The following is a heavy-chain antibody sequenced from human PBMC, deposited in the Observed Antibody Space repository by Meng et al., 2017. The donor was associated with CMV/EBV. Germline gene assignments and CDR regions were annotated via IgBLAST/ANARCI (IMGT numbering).Heavy chain of an antibody. CDR3: AHSNVFVTTVTSFDY. Sequence: TLKEVVPMLGKPTQNLTLTCPFSGFSLSTSGVGVGWIRQPPGKALEWLALIFWDDDKRYSPSLKSRLTITKDTSKNQVVLTMTNMDPVDTATYYCAHSNVFVTTVTSFDYWGQGTLVTVSS. CDR1: GFSLSTSGVG. V-gene: IGHV2-5*02. D-gene: IGHD4-17*01. CDR2: IFWDDDK. J-gene: IGHJ4*02.